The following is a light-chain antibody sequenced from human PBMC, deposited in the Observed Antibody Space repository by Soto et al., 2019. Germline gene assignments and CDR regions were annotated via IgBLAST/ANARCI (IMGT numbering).Light chain of an antibody. CDR3: CSYAGSYTRV. CDR2: DVS. Sequence: QSALTQPRSVSGSPGQSVTISCTGTSSDVGGYNYVTWYQQHPGKAPKLMIYDVSKRPSGVPDRFSASKSGNTASLTFSGLQAEDEADYYCCSYAGSYTRVFGGGTKLTVL. J-gene: IGLJ2*01. V-gene: IGLV2-11*01. CDR1: SSDVGGYNY.